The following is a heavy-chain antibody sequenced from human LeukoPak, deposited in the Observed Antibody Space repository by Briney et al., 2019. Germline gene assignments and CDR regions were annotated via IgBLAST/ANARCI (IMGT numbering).Heavy chain of an antibody. Sequence: SETLSLTCTVSGGSISITNYSWGWIRQPPGKGLEWITSINYSGSTYYNPPLQSRVTISVDTSKNQFSLKLSSVTAADTAVYYCAGQLARFGEWAFDYWGQGTLVTVSS. J-gene: IGHJ4*02. CDR2: INYSGST. CDR3: AGQLARFGEWAFDY. CDR1: GGSISITNYS. D-gene: IGHD3-10*01. V-gene: IGHV4-39*01.